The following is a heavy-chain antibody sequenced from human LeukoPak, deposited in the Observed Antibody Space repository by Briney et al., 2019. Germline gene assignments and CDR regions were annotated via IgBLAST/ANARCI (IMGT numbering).Heavy chain of an antibody. CDR3: VRDGGVSGYDLLDY. CDR1: GFAFSNYW. V-gene: IGHV3-7*01. Sequence: GGSLRLSCAASGFAFSNYWMTWVRQAPGKGLEWVAHINQDGSEEHYMDSAKARFTISRDNAKNSLSLQMNSLRAEDTAVYYCVRDGGVSGYDLLDYWGQGTLVTVSS. D-gene: IGHD5-12*01. J-gene: IGHJ4*02. CDR2: INQDGSEE.